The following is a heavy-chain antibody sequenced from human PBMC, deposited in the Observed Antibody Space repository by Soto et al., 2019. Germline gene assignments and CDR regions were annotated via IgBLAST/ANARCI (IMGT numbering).Heavy chain of an antibody. Sequence: SETLSLTCAVYGGSFSGYYWSWIRQPPGKGLEWIGEINHSGSTNYNPSLKSRVTISVDTSKNQFSLKLSSVTAADTAVYYCARITIFGVVGYYYGMDVWGQGTTVTVSS. D-gene: IGHD3-3*01. CDR2: INHSGST. CDR3: ARITIFGVVGYYYGMDV. V-gene: IGHV4-34*01. J-gene: IGHJ6*02. CDR1: GGSFSGYY.